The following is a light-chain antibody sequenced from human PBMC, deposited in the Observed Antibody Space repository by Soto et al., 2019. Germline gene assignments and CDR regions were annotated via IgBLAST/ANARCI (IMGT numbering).Light chain of an antibody. CDR3: SSYTSSITSVI. CDR2: EVS. CDR1: SSDVGGYNY. J-gene: IGLJ2*01. V-gene: IGLV2-14*01. Sequence: QSALTQPASVSGSPGQSITVSCTGTSSDVGGYNYVSWYQQHPGKAPKLLIYEVSHRPSGVSNRFSGSKSGNTASLTISGLQAEDEAYYYCSSYTSSITSVIFGGGTKVTVL.